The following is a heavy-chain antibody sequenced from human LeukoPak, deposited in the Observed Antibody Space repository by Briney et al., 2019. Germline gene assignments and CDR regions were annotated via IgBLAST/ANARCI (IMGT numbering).Heavy chain of an antibody. CDR1: GDSVSSNSAT. V-gene: IGHV6-1*01. D-gene: IGHD5-18*01. CDR3: VRGRDTAMGS. Sequence: SQTLSLTCAISGDSVSSNSATWNWIRQSQWRGLEWLGRTYYRSKWKNDYAVCVKSRITFNPDTSKNQLFLQLNSVTPEDTAVYYCVRGRDTAMGSWGQGTLVTVSS. J-gene: IGHJ4*02. CDR2: TYYRSKWKN.